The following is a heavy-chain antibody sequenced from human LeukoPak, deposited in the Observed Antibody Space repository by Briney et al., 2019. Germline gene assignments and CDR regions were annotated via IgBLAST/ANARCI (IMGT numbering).Heavy chain of an antibody. CDR1: GGSISSGGYY. J-gene: IGHJ6*02. Sequence: SETLSLTCTVSGGSISSGGYYWSWIRRYPGKGLEWIGYIYYSGGTFYNPSLKSRVTISLDTSKNQFSLKLSPVTAADTAVYYCASSEATTTPPPYGMDVWGQGTTVTVSS. D-gene: IGHD1-1*01. CDR3: ASSEATTTPPPYGMDV. V-gene: IGHV4-31*03. CDR2: IYYSGGT.